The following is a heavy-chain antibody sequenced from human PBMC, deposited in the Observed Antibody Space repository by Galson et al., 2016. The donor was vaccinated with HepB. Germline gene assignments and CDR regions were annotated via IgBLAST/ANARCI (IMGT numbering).Heavy chain of an antibody. CDR2: ISSSSSPI. V-gene: IGHV3-48*02. CDR1: GFTFTNYS. D-gene: IGHD3-10*01. CDR3: ARRAAWFREPTQAYYYYSMDV. J-gene: IGHJ6*02. Sequence: SLRLSCAASGFTFTNYSMTWVRQAPGKGLEWVSYISSSSSPIYHANSVKGRFIISRDNAKNSLYLQMTSLRDEDTAVYYCARRAAWFREPTQAYYYYSMDVWGQGTTVTVSS.